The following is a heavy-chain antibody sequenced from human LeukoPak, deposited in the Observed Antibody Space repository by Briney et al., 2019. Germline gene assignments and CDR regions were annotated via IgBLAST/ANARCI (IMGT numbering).Heavy chain of an antibody. Sequence: KPSETLSLTCTVSGGSISSSSYSWGWIRQPPGKGLEWIGSIYYSGSTYYNPSLKSRVTISVDTSKNQFSLKLSSVTAADTAVYYCAGSHDYVWGSYHYDYWGQGTLVTVSS. CDR1: GGSISSSSYS. V-gene: IGHV4-39*01. J-gene: IGHJ4*02. CDR3: AGSHDYVWGSYHYDY. D-gene: IGHD3-16*02. CDR2: IYYSGST.